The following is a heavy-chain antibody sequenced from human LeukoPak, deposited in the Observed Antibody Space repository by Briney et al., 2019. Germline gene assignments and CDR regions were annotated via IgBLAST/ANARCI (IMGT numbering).Heavy chain of an antibody. D-gene: IGHD3-22*01. V-gene: IGHV5-51*01. CDR3: ARSPGSLYYDGSGYYSDY. CDR1: GYNFANYW. CDR2: IYPGDSDT. Sequence: GESLKISCKGSGYNFANYWIGWVRQMPGKGLEWRGIIYPGDSDTRFSPSFQGQVTISADKSISTAYLQWSSLKASDTAMYYCARSPGSLYYDGSGYYSDYWGQGTLVTVSS. J-gene: IGHJ4*02.